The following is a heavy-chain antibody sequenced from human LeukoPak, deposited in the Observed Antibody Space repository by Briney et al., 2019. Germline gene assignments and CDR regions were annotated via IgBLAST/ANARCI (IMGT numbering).Heavy chain of an antibody. V-gene: IGHV3-53*01. CDR1: GFSVRSSY. J-gene: IGHJ4*02. CDR3: ARAPVASWNQLDS. Sequence: GGSLRLSCAASGFSVRSSYINWVRQAPGKGLEWVSIFYAGDSTFYADSVKGRFTISRDNSKNTLYLQMNSLRAEDTAVYYCARAPVASWNQLDSWGQGTLVTASS. CDR2: FYAGDST. D-gene: IGHD1-1*01.